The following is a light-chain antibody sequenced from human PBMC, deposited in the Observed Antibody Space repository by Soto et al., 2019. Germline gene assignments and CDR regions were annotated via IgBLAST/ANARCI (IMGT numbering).Light chain of an antibody. V-gene: IGKV1-39*01. CDR2: GAS. J-gene: IGKJ4*01. Sequence: DIQMTQSPSCLSASVGDRVTITCGASQSINNYLSWYQQKPGKAPNLLIFGASTLQSGVPSRFSGSGSGTDFTLTISSLQPEDFATYYCLQSYRTPLTFGGGTKVDIK. CDR1: QSINNY. CDR3: LQSYRTPLT.